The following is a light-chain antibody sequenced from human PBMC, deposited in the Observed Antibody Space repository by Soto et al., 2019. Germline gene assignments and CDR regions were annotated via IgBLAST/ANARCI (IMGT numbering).Light chain of an antibody. V-gene: IGKV1-9*01. CDR1: QDISSY. CDR2: AAS. CDR3: QQLRSYPST. Sequence: IQVTQSPSSLSASVGDRVTITCRASQDISSYLAWYQQKPGKAPTLLIYAASTLQSGVPSRFSCSGFGTDFTLTISSLQAEDFASYYCQQLRSYPSTFGGGTKVEIK. J-gene: IGKJ4*01.